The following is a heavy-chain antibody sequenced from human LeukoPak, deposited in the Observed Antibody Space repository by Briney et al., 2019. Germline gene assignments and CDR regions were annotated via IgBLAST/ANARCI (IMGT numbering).Heavy chain of an antibody. Sequence: ASVKVSCKASGYTFTSYGISWVRQAPGQGLEWMGWISAYSGNTNYAQKLQGRVTMTTDTSTSTAYMELRSLRSDDTAVYYCARDLITIFGVVITRYGMDVWGQGTTVTVSS. J-gene: IGHJ6*02. CDR3: ARDLITIFGVVITRYGMDV. CDR2: ISAYSGNT. CDR1: GYTFTSYG. V-gene: IGHV1-18*01. D-gene: IGHD3-3*01.